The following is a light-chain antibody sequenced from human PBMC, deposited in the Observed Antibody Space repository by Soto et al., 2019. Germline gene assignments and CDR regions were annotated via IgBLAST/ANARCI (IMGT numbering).Light chain of an antibody. Sequence: DIQMTQSPSTLSSSIGDRVTITCRASQTISSWLAWYQQKPGKAPKLLIYEAFNLESGVPSRFSGSGSGTEFTRTIFSLQPDDFATYYCQQYHSYPWTFGQGTKVAIK. CDR2: EAF. CDR1: QTISSW. CDR3: QQYHSYPWT. V-gene: IGKV1-5*03. J-gene: IGKJ1*01.